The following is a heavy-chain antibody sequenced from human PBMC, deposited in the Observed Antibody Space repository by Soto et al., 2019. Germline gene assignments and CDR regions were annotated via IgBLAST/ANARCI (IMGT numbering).Heavy chain of an antibody. CDR3: ARQIWHQLTPNNWFDP. V-gene: IGHV4-39*01. J-gene: IGHJ5*02. D-gene: IGHD6-13*01. CDR2: IYYSGST. CDR1: GGSISSSSYY. Sequence: QLQLQESGPGLVKPSETLSLTCTVSGGSISSSSYYWGWIRQPPGKGLEWIGSIYYSGSTYYNPSLKSRVTISVDTSKNQFALKLSSVTAADTAVYYCARQIWHQLTPNNWFDPWGQGTLVTVSS.